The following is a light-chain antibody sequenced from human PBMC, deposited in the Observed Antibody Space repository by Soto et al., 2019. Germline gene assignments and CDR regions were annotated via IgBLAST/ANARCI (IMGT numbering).Light chain of an antibody. CDR2: NDD. J-gene: IGLJ3*02. CDR1: SSSIGNNA. CDR3: AAWDDSLNGWV. V-gene: IGLV1-36*01. Sequence: QSVLTQPPSVSEAPRQRVTISCSGSSSSIGNNAVNWYQQLPGKAPKLLIYNDDLLPSGVSDRFSGSKSGTSASLASSGLQSEDEADYYCAAWDDSLNGWVFGGGTKLTV.